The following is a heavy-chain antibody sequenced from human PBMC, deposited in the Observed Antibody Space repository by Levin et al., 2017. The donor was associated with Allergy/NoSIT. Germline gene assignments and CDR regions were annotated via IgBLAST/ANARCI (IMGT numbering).Heavy chain of an antibody. CDR2: INYRGGT. J-gene: IGHJ6*02. Sequence: KAGGSLRLSCSVSGGSVRSGTYYWSWIRRPPGKGLEWIGYINYRGGTKYNPSLGSRVTISVDTSKNDFSLKVTSVTAADTAVYYCARNRIIVSDGKDYDYGMDVWGPGTTVTVSS. CDR1: GGSVRSGTYY. V-gene: IGHV4-61*03. D-gene: IGHD5/OR15-5a*01. CDR3: ARNRIIVSDGKDYDYGMDV.